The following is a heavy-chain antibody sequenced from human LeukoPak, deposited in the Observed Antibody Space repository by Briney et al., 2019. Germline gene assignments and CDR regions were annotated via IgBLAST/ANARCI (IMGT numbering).Heavy chain of an antibody. CDR3: AGGDSAATTLDY. J-gene: IGHJ4*02. V-gene: IGHV1-8*01. D-gene: IGHD1-14*01. CDR1: GYTFTSYD. CDR2: MNPNSGNT. Sequence: GASVKVSCKASGYTFTSYDINWVRQATGQGLEWMGWMNPNSGNTGYAQKFQGRVTMTRNTSISTAYMELSSLRSEDTAVYYCAGGDSAATTLDYWGQGTLVTVSS.